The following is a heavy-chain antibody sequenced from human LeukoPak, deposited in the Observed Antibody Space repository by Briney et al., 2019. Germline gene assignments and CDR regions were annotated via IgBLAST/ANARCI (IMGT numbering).Heavy chain of an antibody. D-gene: IGHD6-13*01. V-gene: IGHV4-39*02. CDR3: ARPRLASPVNWYFDI. Sequence: PSETLSLTCTVSGGSISTSSHFWGWIRQPPGKGLEWVGSIYYSGSTYYNPSLESRVTISVDKSKNHFSPRLNSVTAADTAVYYCARPRLASPVNWYFDIWGRGTLVTVSS. J-gene: IGHJ2*01. CDR1: GGSISTSSHF. CDR2: IYYSGST.